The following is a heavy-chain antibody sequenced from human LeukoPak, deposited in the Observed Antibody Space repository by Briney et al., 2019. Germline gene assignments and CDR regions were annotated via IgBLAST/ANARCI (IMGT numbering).Heavy chain of an antibody. CDR3: ARSGDNSGIRDY. CDR1: GYTFTSYD. Sequence: ASVKVSCKASGYTFTSYDINWVRQATGQGLEWMGWMNPNSGNTGYAQKFQGRVTMTRNTSISTAYMELSSLRSEDTAVYYCARSGDNSGIRDYWGQGTLVTVSS. D-gene: IGHD1-14*01. CDR2: MNPNSGNT. V-gene: IGHV1-8*01. J-gene: IGHJ4*02.